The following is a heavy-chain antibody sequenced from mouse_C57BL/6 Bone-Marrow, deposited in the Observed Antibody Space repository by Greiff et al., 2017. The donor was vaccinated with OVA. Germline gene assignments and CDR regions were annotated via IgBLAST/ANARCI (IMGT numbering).Heavy chain of an antibody. V-gene: IGHV1-31*01. CDR3: ARENYGNYEAWFAY. J-gene: IGHJ3*01. Sequence: EVQVVESGPELVKPGASVKISCKASGYSFTGYYMHWVKQSHGNILDWIGYIYPYNGVSSYNQKFKGKATLTVDKSSSTAYMELRSLTSEDSAVYYCARENYGNYEAWFAYWGQGTLVTVSA. CDR2: IYPYNGVS. CDR1: GYSFTGYY. D-gene: IGHD2-1*01.